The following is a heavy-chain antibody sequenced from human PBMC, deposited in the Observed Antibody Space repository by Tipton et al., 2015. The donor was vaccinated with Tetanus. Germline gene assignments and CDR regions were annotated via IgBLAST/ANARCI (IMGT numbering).Heavy chain of an antibody. CDR1: GGSFSTYV. CDR2: IIPIFGTI. Sequence: QLVQSGAEVKKPGSSVKVSCKVSGGSFSTYVISWVRQAPGQGLEWMGGIIPIFGTINYAQSFQGRVTISADKSTSTAHMELSSLRFEDTAVYYCARSRGGTRDHYASGYWGQGTLVTVSS. D-gene: IGHD3-16*01. V-gene: IGHV1-69*06. J-gene: IGHJ4*02. CDR3: ARSRGGTRDHYASGY.